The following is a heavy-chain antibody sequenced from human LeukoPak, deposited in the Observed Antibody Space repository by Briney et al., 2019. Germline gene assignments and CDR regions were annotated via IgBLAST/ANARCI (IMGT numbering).Heavy chain of an antibody. CDR2: IYHSGST. V-gene: IGHV4-30-2*01. CDR3: ARTAEGTYYFDY. CDR1: GGSISSGGYY. Sequence: SETLSLTCTVSGGSISSGGYYWSWIRQPPGKGLEWIGYIYHSGSTYYNPSLKSRVTISVDRSKNQFSLKLSSVTAADTAVYYCARTAEGTYYFDYWGQGTLVTVSS. D-gene: IGHD1-1*01. J-gene: IGHJ4*02.